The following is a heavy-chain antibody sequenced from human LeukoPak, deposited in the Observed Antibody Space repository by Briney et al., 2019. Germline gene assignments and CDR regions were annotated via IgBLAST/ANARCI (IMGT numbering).Heavy chain of an antibody. CDR3: AASSPYNWKAHDF. D-gene: IGHD1-1*01. CDR2: FEPRDCKI. J-gene: IGHJ4*02. CDR1: GNSLTKLS. V-gene: IGHV1-24*01. Sequence: ASVTVSCTVSGNSLTKLSMHWVRQPRATGPEGMGGFEPRDCKIYCEHSFEGRLTITVATSTKTASMELRSLRSEDTAVYYCAASSPYNWKAHDFWGQGSLVIVS.